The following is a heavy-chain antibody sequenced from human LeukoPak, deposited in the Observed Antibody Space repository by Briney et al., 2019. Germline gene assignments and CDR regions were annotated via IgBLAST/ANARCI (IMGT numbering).Heavy chain of an antibody. Sequence: SETLSLTCTVSGGSIRSSSDYGGWIRQPPGKGVEWIGSIYYTGGTLYNPSLKSRVSMSVGTSTNQFSLKLPSVTAADPAVYYCARDRTGRNTAQDDYWGQGTLVTVSS. D-gene: IGHD5-18*01. J-gene: IGHJ4*02. V-gene: IGHV4-39*07. CDR3: ARDRTGRNTAQDDY. CDR2: IYYTGGT. CDR1: GGSIRSSSDY.